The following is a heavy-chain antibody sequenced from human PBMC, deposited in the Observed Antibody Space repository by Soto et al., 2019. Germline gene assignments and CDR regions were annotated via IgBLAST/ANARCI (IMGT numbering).Heavy chain of an antibody. CDR2: IYNSGST. Sequence: SSETLSLTCTVSGGSVSSDSYYWSWIPQPPGKGLEWIGYIYNSGSTNYNPSLKSRVTISVDTSKNQFSLKLNSVTAADTAVYYGARLCGPYCYGPFWGMDVWGQGTTVTVSS. V-gene: IGHV4-61*01. CDR3: ARLCGPYCYGPFWGMDV. CDR1: GGSVSSDSYY. J-gene: IGHJ6*02. D-gene: IGHD5-18*01.